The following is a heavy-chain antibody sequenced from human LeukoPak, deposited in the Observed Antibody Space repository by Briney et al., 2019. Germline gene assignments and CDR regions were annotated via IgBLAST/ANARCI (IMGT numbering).Heavy chain of an antibody. J-gene: IGHJ4*02. V-gene: IGHV3-30*18. CDR1: GFTFSGRW. Sequence: GGSLRLSCAASGFTFSGRWMSCLRQAPGKGLEWVAVISYDGSNKYYADSVKGRFTISRDNSKNTLYLQMNSLRAEDTAVYYCAKDHTPYYSDSSGLGYWGQGTLVTVSS. CDR2: ISYDGSNK. D-gene: IGHD3-22*01. CDR3: AKDHTPYYSDSSGLGY.